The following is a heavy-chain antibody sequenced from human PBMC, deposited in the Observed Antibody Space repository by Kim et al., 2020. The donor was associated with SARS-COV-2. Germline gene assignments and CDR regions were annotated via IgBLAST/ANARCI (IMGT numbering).Heavy chain of an antibody. D-gene: IGHD2-8*02. CDR2: ISGSGGST. J-gene: IGHJ6*02. Sequence: GGSLRLSCAASGFTFSSYAMSWVRQAPGKGLEWVSAISGSGGSTYYADSVKGRFTISRDNSKNTLYLQMNSLRAEDTAVYYCAKGVAYPPLENGMDVWGQGTTVTVSS. V-gene: IGHV3-23*01. CDR3: AKGVAYPPLENGMDV. CDR1: GFTFSSYA.